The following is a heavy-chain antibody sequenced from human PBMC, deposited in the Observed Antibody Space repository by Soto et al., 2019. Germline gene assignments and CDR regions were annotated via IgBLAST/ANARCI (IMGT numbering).Heavy chain of an antibody. CDR3: AKAGRDYGGMVGYFQH. CDR2: ISGSGGST. Sequence: GGSLRLSCAASGFTFSSYAMSWVRQAPGKGLEWVSAISGSGGSTYYADSVKGRFTISRDNSKNTLYLQMNSLRAEDTAVYYCAKAGRDYGGMVGYFQHWGQGTLVTVSS. D-gene: IGHD4-17*01. J-gene: IGHJ1*01. V-gene: IGHV3-23*01. CDR1: GFTFSSYA.